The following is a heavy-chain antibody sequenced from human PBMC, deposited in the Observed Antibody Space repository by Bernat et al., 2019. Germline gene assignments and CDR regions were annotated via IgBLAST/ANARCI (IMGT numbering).Heavy chain of an antibody. V-gene: IGHV6-1*01. J-gene: IGHJ3*02. CDR1: GDTVARSGSA. D-gene: IGHD3-9*01. Sequence: QVQLQQSGPGLVKPSQTLPLTCAISGDTVARSGSAWNWIRQSPSRGLEGLGRTYYRSKRYNDDVGSVKSRLMINPATSRNQFSLQLNSVTPEDTAVYYCASGRYSAFDIWGQGTMVTVSS. CDR3: ASGRYSAFDI. CDR2: TYYRSKRYN.